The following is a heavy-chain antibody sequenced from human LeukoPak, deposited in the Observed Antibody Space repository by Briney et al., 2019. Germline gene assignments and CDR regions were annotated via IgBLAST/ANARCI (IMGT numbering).Heavy chain of an antibody. CDR2: IKSSDTNT. D-gene: IGHD2-8*01. J-gene: IGHJ4*02. CDR1: GFTFDSYS. Sequence: PGGSLRLSCAASGFTFDSYSMNWVRQAPGKGLEWVSSIKSSDTNTYYADSVKGRFTISRDNANNSLFLQMNSLRAEDTAVYYCAREKWLDSWGQGTLVTVSS. V-gene: IGHV3-21*01. CDR3: AREKWLDS.